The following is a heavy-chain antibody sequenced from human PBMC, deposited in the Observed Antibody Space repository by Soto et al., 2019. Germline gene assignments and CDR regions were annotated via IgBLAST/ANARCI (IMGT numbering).Heavy chain of an antibody. CDR1: GGTFSSYA. Sequence: KVSCKASGGTFSSYAISWVRQAPGQGLEWMGGIIPIFGIANYAQKFQGRVTITADKSTSTAYMELSSLRSEDTAVYYCARAHYDFWSGTDYYYYGMDVWGQGTMVTVSS. CDR2: IIPIFGIA. J-gene: IGHJ6*02. CDR3: ARAHYDFWSGTDYYYYGMDV. D-gene: IGHD3-3*01. V-gene: IGHV1-69*17.